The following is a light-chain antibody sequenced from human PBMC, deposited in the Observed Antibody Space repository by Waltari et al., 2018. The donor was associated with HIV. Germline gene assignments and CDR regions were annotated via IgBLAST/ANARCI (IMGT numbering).Light chain of an antibody. CDR2: EDK. Sequence: NFMLTQPHSVSESPGKTVTISCTRRSGSIGDHYVHWYQQRPGSSPIIVIYEDKQRPSGVPDRFSGSIGSSSNSASLTISGLKTEDEGDYYCQSYDRSIQVFGGGTKLTVL. V-gene: IGLV6-57*01. CDR3: QSYDRSIQV. J-gene: IGLJ3*02. CDR1: SGSIGDHY.